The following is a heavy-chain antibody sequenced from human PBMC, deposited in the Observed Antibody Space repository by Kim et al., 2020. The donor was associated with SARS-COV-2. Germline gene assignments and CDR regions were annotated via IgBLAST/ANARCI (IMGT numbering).Heavy chain of an antibody. J-gene: IGHJ4*02. CDR3: TTAPAGGDY. CDR2: GTT. D-gene: IGHD3-10*01. Sequence: GTTGYTATVKGRFTISRDDSKNTLYLQMNSLRTEDTAVYYCTTAPAGGDYWGQGTLVTVSS. V-gene: IGHV3-15*01.